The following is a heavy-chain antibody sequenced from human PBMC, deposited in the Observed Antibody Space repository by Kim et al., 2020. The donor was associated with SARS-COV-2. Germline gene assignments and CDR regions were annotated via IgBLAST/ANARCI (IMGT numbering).Heavy chain of an antibody. CDR2: IVALFGIT. J-gene: IGHJ6*02. CDR1: GGTFTSYS. V-gene: IGHV1-69*13. CDR3: SRGLYCSGGSCYRNHYYGMDV. Sequence: SVKVSCKTSGGTFTSYSINWVRQAPGQGLEWMGGIVALFGITKYAQRFQGRVTLTADESTSTAYMGLSSLRSEDTAVYYCSRGLYCSGGSCYRNHYYGMDVWGQGTTVTVSS. D-gene: IGHD2-15*01.